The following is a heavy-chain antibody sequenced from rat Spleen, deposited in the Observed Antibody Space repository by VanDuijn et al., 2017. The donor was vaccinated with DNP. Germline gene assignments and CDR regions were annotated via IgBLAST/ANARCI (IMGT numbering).Heavy chain of an antibody. V-gene: IGHV5-31*01. CDR3: ARLKGYYHVLAY. Sequence: EVQLVESGGGLVQPGRSLKLSCVASGFTFNNYWMTWIRQVPGKGLEWVASIINTGGTTYYPDSVKGRFTISRDNAKNTLYLQMDSLRSEDTATYYCARLKGYYHVLAYWGQGTLVTVSS. D-gene: IGHD1-12*03. CDR1: GFTFNNYW. CDR2: IINTGGTT. J-gene: IGHJ3*01.